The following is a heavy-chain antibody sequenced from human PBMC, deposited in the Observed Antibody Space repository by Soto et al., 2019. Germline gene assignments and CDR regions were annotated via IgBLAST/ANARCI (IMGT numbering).Heavy chain of an antibody. CDR3: ASQYYDFWSGYYKRDYYYYYYGMDV. CDR2: IIPIFGTA. D-gene: IGHD3-3*01. V-gene: IGHV1-69*01. J-gene: IGHJ6*02. Sequence: QVQLVQSGAEVKKPGSSVKVSCKASGGTFGSYAISWVRQAPGQGLEWMGGIIPIFGTANYAQKFQGRVTITADESTSTAYMELSSLRSEDTAVYYCASQYYDFWSGYYKRDYYYYYYGMDVWGQGTTVTVSS. CDR1: GGTFGSYA.